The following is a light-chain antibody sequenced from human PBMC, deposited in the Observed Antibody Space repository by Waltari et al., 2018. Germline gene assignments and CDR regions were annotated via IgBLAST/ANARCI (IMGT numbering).Light chain of an antibody. J-gene: IGKJ2*01. CDR1: QDISNS. V-gene: IGKV1-33*01. Sequence: DIQMTQSPSSLSASVGDRVTITCQASQDISNSLNWYQQKPGKAPKLLIYDASTLETGVPSRFSGSGSGTDFTFTISSLQPEDIATYYCQQYDNLSYTFGQGTKLEIK. CDR3: QQYDNLSYT. CDR2: DAS.